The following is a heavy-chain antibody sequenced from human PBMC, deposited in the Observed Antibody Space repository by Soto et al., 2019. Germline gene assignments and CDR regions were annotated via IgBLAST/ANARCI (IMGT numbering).Heavy chain of an antibody. V-gene: IGHV3-23*01. J-gene: IGHJ4*02. CDR1: GFTFSSYP. D-gene: IGHD6-13*01. CDR2: ISGSGGST. CDR3: AYSSTPFDY. Sequence: EVQLLESGGGLVQPGGSLRLSCAASGFTFSSYPLSWVRQAPGKGREWVPAISGSGGSTYYADSVKGRFPISRDNSKNTMYLQMNSLRAEDTAVYYCAYSSTPFDYWGQGTLVTVSS.